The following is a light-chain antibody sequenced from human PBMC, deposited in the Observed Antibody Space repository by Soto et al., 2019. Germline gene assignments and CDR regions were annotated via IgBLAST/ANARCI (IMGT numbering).Light chain of an antibody. CDR1: QSLSSN. V-gene: IGKV3D-15*01. J-gene: IGKJ1*01. CDR3: QQYNGWLWT. Sequence: EIVMTQSPATLSVSPWERATLSCRASQSLSSNLAWYQQKPGQAPRLLIYGAVTRATGIPARFSGRGSGTEFTLTITSRQSEDFAVYFCQQYNGWLWTFGQGTKVDIK. CDR2: GAV.